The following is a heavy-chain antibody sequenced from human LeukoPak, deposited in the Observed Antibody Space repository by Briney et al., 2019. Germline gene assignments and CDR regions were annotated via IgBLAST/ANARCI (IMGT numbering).Heavy chain of an antibody. CDR2: IKSDGTST. CDR3: ARDRYYGIDV. Sequence: GGSLRLSSAASGVTFSSYWMHWVRQDPGKGLVWVSHIKSDGTSTSYADSVRGRFTISRDNAKNTLYLQMNSLRAEDTAVYFCARDRYYGIDVWGRGTTVTVSS. J-gene: IGHJ6*02. V-gene: IGHV3-74*01. CDR1: GVTFSSYW.